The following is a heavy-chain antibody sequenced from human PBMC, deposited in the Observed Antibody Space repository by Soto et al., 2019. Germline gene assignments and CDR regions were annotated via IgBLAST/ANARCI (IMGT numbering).Heavy chain of an antibody. V-gene: IGHV1-18*01. D-gene: IGHD1-1*01. CDR3: ARGRYGDY. CDR2: ISAHNGNT. CDR1: GYGFTTYG. J-gene: IGHJ4*02. Sequence: QVHLVQSGAEVKKPGASVKVSCKGSGYGFTTYGITWVRQAPGQGLEWMAWISAHNGNTNYAQKLQGRVTVTGDTSTSTAYMELRSLRSDDPAVYYCARGRYGDYWGQGALVTVSS.